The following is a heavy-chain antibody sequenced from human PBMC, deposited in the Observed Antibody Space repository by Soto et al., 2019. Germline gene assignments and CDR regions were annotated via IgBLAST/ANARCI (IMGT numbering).Heavy chain of an antibody. Sequence: QVQLVESGGGVVRPGRSLRLTCAASGFTFRNYGMHWVRQAPGKGLEWVAVISHDGSDKYYADSMKGRFIISRDNSENTLFLNMNSLNPEDTAVYYCAKENEHLVHDYWGQGTLVTVSS. CDR1: GFTFRNYG. D-gene: IGHD6-13*01. CDR3: AKENEHLVHDY. J-gene: IGHJ4*02. V-gene: IGHV3-30*18. CDR2: ISHDGSDK.